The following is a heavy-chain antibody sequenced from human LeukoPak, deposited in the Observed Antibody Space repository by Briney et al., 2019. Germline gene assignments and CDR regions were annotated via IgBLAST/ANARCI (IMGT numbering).Heavy chain of an antibody. J-gene: IGHJ4*02. CDR2: IKEYGSEK. V-gene: IGHV3-7*01. CDR3: ASLDATMVNGDY. Sequence: PGGSLRLSCVPSGFTLSSYWMSWVRQAPGKGREGVANIKEYGSEKNYVDSVKGLFTISRENAKNSLYLQINSLRAEDTAVYYCASLDATMVNGDYWGQGTLVTVSS. CDR1: GFTLSSYW. D-gene: IGHD5-18*01.